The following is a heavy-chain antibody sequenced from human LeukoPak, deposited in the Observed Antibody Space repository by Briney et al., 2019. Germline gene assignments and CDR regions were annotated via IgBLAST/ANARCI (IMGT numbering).Heavy chain of an antibody. D-gene: IGHD3-10*01. V-gene: IGHV3-9*01. CDR1: GFTFDDYA. Sequence: GGSLRLPCAASGFTFDDYAMHWVRQAPGKGLEWVSGISWNSGSIGYADSVKGRFTISRDNAKNPLYLQMNSLRAEDTALYYCAKSLGGSGSYYSLLDAFDIWGQGTMVTVSS. CDR2: ISWNSGSI. J-gene: IGHJ3*02. CDR3: AKSLGGSGSYYSLLDAFDI.